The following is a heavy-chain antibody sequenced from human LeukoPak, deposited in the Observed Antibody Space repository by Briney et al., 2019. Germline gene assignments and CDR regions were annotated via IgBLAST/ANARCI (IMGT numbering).Heavy chain of an antibody. V-gene: IGHV1-2*02. CDR3: ARGYRGSYPSDY. CDR2: INPNSGGT. D-gene: IGHD1-26*01. Sequence: SVHDSCKASGYTFTGYYMHWVRQAPGQGGEGMGWINPNSGGTNYAQKFQARVTMPRDRSISTAYMELSSLRSDDTAVYYCARGYRGSYPSDYWGQGTLVTVSP. CDR1: GYTFTGYY. J-gene: IGHJ4*02.